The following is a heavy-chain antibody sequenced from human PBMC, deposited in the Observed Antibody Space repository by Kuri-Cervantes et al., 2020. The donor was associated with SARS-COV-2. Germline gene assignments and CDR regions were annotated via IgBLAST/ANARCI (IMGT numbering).Heavy chain of an antibody. CDR1: GGSSSGYY. CDR2: IYYSETT. D-gene: IGHD6-19*01. J-gene: IGHJ2*01. V-gene: IGHV4-34*01. CDR3: ARHAYSSGWYSAPEVWYFDL. Sequence: SETLSPTVAPHGGSSSGYYCSWYRQPPGKGLGWIGSIYYSETTYYNPSLKRRVTISVDTSKNQYSLRLDSVTAADTAFYYCARHAYSSGWYSAPEVWYFDLWGRGILVTVSS.